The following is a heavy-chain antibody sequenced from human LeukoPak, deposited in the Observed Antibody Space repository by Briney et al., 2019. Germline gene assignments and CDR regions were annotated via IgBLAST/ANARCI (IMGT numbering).Heavy chain of an antibody. CDR1: GFTFSSYE. J-gene: IGHJ6*04. CDR2: ISSSGSTI. V-gene: IGHV3-48*03. Sequence: GGSLRLSCAASGFTFSSYEVNWVRQAPGKGLEWVSYISSSGSTIYYADSVKGRFTISRDNVKNSLYLQMNSLRAEDTAVYYCAELGITMIGGVWGKGTTVTISS. CDR3: AELGITMIGGV. D-gene: IGHD3-10*02.